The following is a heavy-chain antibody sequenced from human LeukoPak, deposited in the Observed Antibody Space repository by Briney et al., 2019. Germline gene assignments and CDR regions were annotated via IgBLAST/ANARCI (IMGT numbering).Heavy chain of an antibody. CDR1: GFTFSSYG. CDR2: ISHSDDST. CDR3: AKRRGLELLYYYYMDV. Sequence: GGSLRLSCAASGFTFSSYGMTWVRQAPGKGLEWVSSISHSDDSTYYADSVKGRFTISRDNSKNTLYLQMNSLRAEDTAVYYCAKRRGLELLYYYYMDVWGKGTTVTVSS. D-gene: IGHD1-7*01. V-gene: IGHV3-23*01. J-gene: IGHJ6*03.